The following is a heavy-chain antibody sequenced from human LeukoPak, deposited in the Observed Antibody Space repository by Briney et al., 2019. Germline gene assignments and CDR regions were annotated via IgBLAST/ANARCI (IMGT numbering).Heavy chain of an antibody. CDR2: IKRKSDGGTT. CDR1: GFTFSSYS. J-gene: IGHJ4*02. D-gene: IGHD1-26*01. V-gene: IGHV3-15*01. CDR3: TTYPKKWELLIYDY. Sequence: PGGSLRLSCAASGFTFSSYSMNWVRQAPGKGLEWVGRIKRKSDGGTTDYAAPVKGRYIISKDDSKNTLYLQMNSLKTEDTAVYYCTTYPKKWELLIYDYWGQGTLVTVSS.